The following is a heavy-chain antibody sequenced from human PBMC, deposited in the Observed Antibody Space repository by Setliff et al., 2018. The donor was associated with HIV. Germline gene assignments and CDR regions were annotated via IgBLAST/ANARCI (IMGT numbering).Heavy chain of an antibody. J-gene: IGHJ3*02. D-gene: IGHD3-22*01. CDR2: ISTHNDDT. Sequence: ASVKVSCKASGYTFTTYAISWVRQAPGQGLEWMGWISTHNDDTSYAQKFQGRVTMTRDTSTSTVYMELSSLRSEDTAVYYCARVSGYYSFDAFDIWGQGTMVTVSS. CDR1: GYTFTTYA. V-gene: IGHV1-18*01. CDR3: ARVSGYYSFDAFDI.